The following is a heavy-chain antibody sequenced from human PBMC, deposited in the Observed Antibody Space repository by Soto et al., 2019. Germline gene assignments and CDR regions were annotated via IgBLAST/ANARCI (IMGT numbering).Heavy chain of an antibody. V-gene: IGHV1-69*08. J-gene: IGHJ4*02. Sequence: QVQLVQSGAEVKKPGSSVKVSCKASGGTFSSYTISWVRQAPGQGLEWMGRIIPILGIANYAQKFQGRVTITADKPTSTAYMELSSLRSEDTAVYYCARDRGFGEIRTIHFDYWGQGTLVTVSS. CDR3: ARDRGFGEIRTIHFDY. CDR2: IIPILGIA. CDR1: GGTFSSYT. D-gene: IGHD3-10*01.